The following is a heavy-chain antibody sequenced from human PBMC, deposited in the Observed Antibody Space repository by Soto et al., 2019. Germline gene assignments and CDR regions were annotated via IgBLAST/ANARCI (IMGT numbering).Heavy chain of an antibody. V-gene: IGHV3-43*01. J-gene: IGHJ6*02. CDR1: GFTFDDYT. Sequence: GGSLRLSCAASGFTFDDYTMHWVRQAPGKGLEWVSLISWDGGSTYYADSVKGRFTISRDNSKNSLYLQMNSLRTEDTALYYCAKATLRFLEWPRGYYGMDVWGQGTTVTV. D-gene: IGHD3-3*01. CDR2: ISWDGGST. CDR3: AKATLRFLEWPRGYYGMDV.